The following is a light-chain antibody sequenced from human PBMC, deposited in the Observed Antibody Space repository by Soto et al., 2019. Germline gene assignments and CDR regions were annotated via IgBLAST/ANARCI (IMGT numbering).Light chain of an antibody. CDR2: GAS. CDR1: ESVSSS. Sequence: EIVLTQSPVTLSLSPGERATLSCRASESVSSSLAWYQQKPGQPPRLLIYGASNRATGIPARFSGGGSGTDFTLTISSLEPEDFAVYYCQQRRNSITFGQGTRLEIK. CDR3: QQRRNSIT. V-gene: IGKV3-11*01. J-gene: IGKJ5*01.